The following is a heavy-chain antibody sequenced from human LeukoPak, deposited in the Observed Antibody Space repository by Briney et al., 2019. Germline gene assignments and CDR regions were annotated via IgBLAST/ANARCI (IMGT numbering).Heavy chain of an antibody. Sequence: GGSLRLSCAASGFTFSNYAMHWVRQAPGKGLEYVSAISYNGGSTYYANSVKGRFTISRDNSENTLYLQMGSLIAEDMAVYYCARRFAAQLAFVDVWGKGTTVNISS. J-gene: IGHJ6*04. V-gene: IGHV3-64*01. CDR3: ARRFAAQLAFVDV. CDR1: GFTFSNYA. CDR2: ISYNGGST. D-gene: IGHD3-3*02.